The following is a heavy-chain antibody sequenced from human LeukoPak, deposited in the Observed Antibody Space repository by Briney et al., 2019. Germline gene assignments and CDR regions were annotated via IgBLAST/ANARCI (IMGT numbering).Heavy chain of an antibody. D-gene: IGHD2-15*01. CDR2: ISYDGSNK. V-gene: IGHV3-30-3*01. CDR1: GFTFSSYA. Sequence: PGGSLRLSCAASGFTFSSYAMHWVRQAPGKGLEWVAVISYDGSNKYYADSVKGRFTISRDNSKNTLYLQMNSLRAEDTAVYYCARDQCGSCYSFDYWGQGTLVTVSS. J-gene: IGHJ4*02. CDR3: ARDQCGSCYSFDY.